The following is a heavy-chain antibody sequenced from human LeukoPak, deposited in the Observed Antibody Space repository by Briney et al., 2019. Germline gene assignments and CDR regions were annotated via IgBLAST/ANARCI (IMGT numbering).Heavy chain of an antibody. CDR1: GFTFSSNW. V-gene: IGHV3-74*01. Sequence: GGSLSLSCAVSGFTFSSNWMHWVRQVPGKGLVWVSLINPSGSFTTYADSVKGRFTISRDNAKNTLYLQMNSLRAEDTAVYYCARDTPAKNYYYMDVWGKGTTVTVSS. J-gene: IGHJ6*03. CDR3: ARDTPAKNYYYMDV. CDR2: INPSGSFT. D-gene: IGHD2-2*01.